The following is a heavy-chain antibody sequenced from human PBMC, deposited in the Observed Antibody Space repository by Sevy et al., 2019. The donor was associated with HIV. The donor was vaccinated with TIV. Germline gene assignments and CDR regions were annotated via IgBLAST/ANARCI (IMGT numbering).Heavy chain of an antibody. D-gene: IGHD1-26*01. Sequence: GGSLRLSCVASGFTFSSYSMNWVRQAPGKGLEWVSYISSSSSTIYYADSVKGRFTISRDNAKNSLYLQMNSLRDEDTAVYYCARDGSGSYYYYGMHVWGQGTTVTVSS. CDR3: ARDGSGSYYYYGMHV. CDR2: ISSSSSTI. CDR1: GFTFSSYS. J-gene: IGHJ6*02. V-gene: IGHV3-48*02.